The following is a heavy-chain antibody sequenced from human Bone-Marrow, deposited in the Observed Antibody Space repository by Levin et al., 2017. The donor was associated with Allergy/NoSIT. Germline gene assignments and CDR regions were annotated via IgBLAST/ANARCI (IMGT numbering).Heavy chain of an antibody. CDR2: IYPGDSDT. J-gene: IGHJ6*02. CDR1: GYSFTSYW. Sequence: GESLKISCKGSGYSFTSYWIGWVRQMPGKGLEWMGIIYPGDSDTRYSPSFQGQVTISADKSISTAYLQWSSLKASDTAMYYCARQGVAGTDGIWSRMGMDVWGQGTTVTVSS. D-gene: IGHD6-19*01. V-gene: IGHV5-51*01. CDR3: ARQGVAGTDGIWSRMGMDV.